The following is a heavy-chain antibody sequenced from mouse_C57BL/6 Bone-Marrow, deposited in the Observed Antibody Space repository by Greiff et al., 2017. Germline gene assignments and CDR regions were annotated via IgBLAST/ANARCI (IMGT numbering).Heavy chain of an antibody. D-gene: IGHD1-3*01. CDR3: ARERTNLDWYFDV. CDR2: IYPGSGST. V-gene: IGHV1-55*01. Sequence: LQQPGAELVKPGASVKMSCKASGYTFTSYWITWVKQRPGQGLEWIGDIYPGSGSTNYNEKFKSKATLTVDTSSSTAYMQLSSLTSEDSAVYYCARERTNLDWYFDVWGTGTTVTVSS. CDR1: GYTFTSYW. J-gene: IGHJ1*03.